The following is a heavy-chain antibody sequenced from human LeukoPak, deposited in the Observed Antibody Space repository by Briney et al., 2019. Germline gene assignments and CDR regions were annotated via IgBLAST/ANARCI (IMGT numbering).Heavy chain of an antibody. CDR1: GFSFSSYTMN. CDR3: ARLPRGYSRGFDS. CDR2: IYYSGST. D-gene: IGHD5-18*01. J-gene: IGHJ5*01. V-gene: IGHV4-39*01. Sequence: GSLRLSCAASGFSFSSYTMNWVRQAPGKGLEWIGSIYYSGSTYYNPSLKSRVTISVDTSKNQFSLKLSSVTAADTAVYYCARLPRGYSRGFDSWGKGTLVTVSS.